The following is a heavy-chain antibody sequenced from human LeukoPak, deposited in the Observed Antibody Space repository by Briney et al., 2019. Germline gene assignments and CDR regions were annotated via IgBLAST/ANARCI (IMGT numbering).Heavy chain of an antibody. J-gene: IGHJ4*02. Sequence: PGGSLRLSCAASGFTFSTYSMNWVRQAPGKGLEWVSYISSGGTTIYYADSVKGRFTISRDNAKNSLYLQMNSLRAEDTAVYYCARDPAGAGIYYDYWGKGTLVTVSS. CDR3: ARDPAGAGIYYDY. D-gene: IGHD6-19*01. V-gene: IGHV3-48*01. CDR2: ISSGGTTI. CDR1: GFTFSTYS.